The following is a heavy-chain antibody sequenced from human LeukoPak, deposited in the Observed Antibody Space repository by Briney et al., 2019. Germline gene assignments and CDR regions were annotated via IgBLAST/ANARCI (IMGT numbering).Heavy chain of an antibody. CDR2: ISSSSSTI. V-gene: IGHV3-48*01. Sequence: GGSLRLSCAAFGFTFSSYSMNWVRQAPGKGLEWVSYISSSSSTIYYAGSVKGRFTISRDNAKNSLYLQMNSLRAEDTAVYYCATFRARAFDIWGQGTMVTVSS. CDR3: ATFRARAFDI. J-gene: IGHJ3*02. CDR1: GFTFSSYS.